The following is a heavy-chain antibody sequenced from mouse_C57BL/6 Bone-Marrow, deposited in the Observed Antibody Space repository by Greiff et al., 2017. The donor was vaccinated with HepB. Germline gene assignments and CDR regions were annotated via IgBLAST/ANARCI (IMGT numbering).Heavy chain of an antibody. D-gene: IGHD1-1*01. CDR3: TRWGTVVPYAMDY. V-gene: IGHV1-15*01. CDR1: GYTFTDYE. Sequence: VKLQESGAELVRPGASVTLSCKASGYTFTDYEMHWVKQTPVHGLEWIGAIDPETGGTAYNQKFKGKAILTADKSSSTAYMELRSLTSEDSAVYYCTRWGTVVPYAMDYWGQGTSVTVSS. CDR2: IDPETGGT. J-gene: IGHJ4*01.